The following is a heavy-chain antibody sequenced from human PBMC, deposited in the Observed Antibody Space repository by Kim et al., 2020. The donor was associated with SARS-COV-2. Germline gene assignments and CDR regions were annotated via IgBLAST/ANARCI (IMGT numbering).Heavy chain of an antibody. CDR3: ARDRRVPAAKNYGMDV. J-gene: IGHJ6*02. CDR2: ISAYNGNT. V-gene: IGHV1-18*04. D-gene: IGHD2-2*01. CDR1: GYTFTSYG. Sequence: ASVKVSCKASGYTFTSYGISWVRQAPGQGLEWMGWISAYNGNTNYAQKLQGRVTMTTDTSTSTAYMELRSLRSDDTAVYYCARDRRVPAAKNYGMDVWGQGTTVTVSS.